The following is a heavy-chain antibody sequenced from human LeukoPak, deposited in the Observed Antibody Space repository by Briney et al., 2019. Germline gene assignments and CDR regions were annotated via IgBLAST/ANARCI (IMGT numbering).Heavy chain of an antibody. CDR3: ARGWEYYGSGSYYLQYWFDP. V-gene: IGHV6-1*01. J-gene: IGHJ5*02. Sequence: SQTLSLTCAISGDSVSSNSAAWNWIRQSPSRGLEWLGRTYYRSKWYNDYAVSVKSRITINPDTSKNQFSLQLSSVTPEDTAVYYCARGWEYYGSGSYYLQYWFDPWGQGTLVTVSS. CDR2: TYYRSKWYN. CDR1: GDSVSSNSAA. D-gene: IGHD3-10*01.